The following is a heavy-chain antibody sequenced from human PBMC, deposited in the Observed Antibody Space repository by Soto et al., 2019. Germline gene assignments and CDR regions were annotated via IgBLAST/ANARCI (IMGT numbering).Heavy chain of an antibody. CDR3: AKDHSTSLYCFDY. V-gene: IGHV3-23*01. CDR2: ISASGGST. D-gene: IGHD2-21*01. Sequence: EVQLLESGGGLVQPGGSLRLSCAASGFTYNNYAMTWVRQAPGKGLEWVSGISASGGSTYYAASVKGRFTISRDNSKNALYLQMNSLRAEDPAVYYCAKDHSTSLYCFDYWGQGTLVTVSS. J-gene: IGHJ4*02. CDR1: GFTYNNYA.